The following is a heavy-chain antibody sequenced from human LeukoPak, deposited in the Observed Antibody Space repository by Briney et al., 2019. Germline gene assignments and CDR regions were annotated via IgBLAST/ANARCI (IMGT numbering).Heavy chain of an antibody. CDR3: ARGRLTYTYCDFWTDFDN. CDR2: INNSGST. CDR1: GGSLNGYY. J-gene: IGHJ4*02. Sequence: SETLSLTCAVYGGSLNGYYWSWLRQPPGRGREWIGEINNSGSTNYNPALKSRVTISVDTSKNQFSLKLSSVTAADTAVYYCARGRLTYTYCDFWTDFDNWGQGTEASASS. D-gene: IGHD3-3*01. V-gene: IGHV4-34*01.